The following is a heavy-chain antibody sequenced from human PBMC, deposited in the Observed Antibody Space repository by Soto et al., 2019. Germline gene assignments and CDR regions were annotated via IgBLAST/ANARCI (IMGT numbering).Heavy chain of an antibody. D-gene: IGHD2-15*01. Sequence: GGSLRLSCAASGFSFSSYGMHWVRQAPGKGLEWVAVIWYDGSNRYHADSVKGRFTISRDNSKNTVYLEMNSLRVEDTAVYYWARWGPPAQAVVPAESASW. CDR1: GFSFSSYG. V-gene: IGHV3-33*01. CDR3: ARWGPPAQAVVPAESAS. J-gene: IGHJ5*01. CDR2: IWYDGSNR.